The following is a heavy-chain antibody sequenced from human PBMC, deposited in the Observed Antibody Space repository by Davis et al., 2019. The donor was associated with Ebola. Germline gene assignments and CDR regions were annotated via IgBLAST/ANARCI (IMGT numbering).Heavy chain of an antibody. J-gene: IGHJ4*02. Sequence: PGGSLRLSCTVSGGSISSYYWSWIRQPPGKGLEWIGYIYYSGSTNYNPSLKSRVTIAVDTSKNQFSLKLSSVTAADTAVYYCARAGGRVGATEYWGQGTLVTVSS. CDR2: IYYSGST. CDR3: ARAGGRVGATEY. V-gene: IGHV4-59*01. D-gene: IGHD1-26*01. CDR1: GGSISSYY.